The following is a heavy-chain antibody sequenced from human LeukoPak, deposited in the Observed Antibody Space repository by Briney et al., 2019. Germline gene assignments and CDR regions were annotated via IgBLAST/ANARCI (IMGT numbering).Heavy chain of an antibody. CDR2: INAGNGNT. Sequence: ASVKVSCKASGYTFTRFSMNWVRQAPGQRLERMGWINAGNGNTEYSQKFQGRVTFTRDTSASTAYMELSSLRSEDTALYYCARFSDESYYYFGMDVWGQGTTVTVSS. CDR3: ARFSDESYYYFGMDV. J-gene: IGHJ6*02. V-gene: IGHV1-3*01. CDR1: GYTFTRFS.